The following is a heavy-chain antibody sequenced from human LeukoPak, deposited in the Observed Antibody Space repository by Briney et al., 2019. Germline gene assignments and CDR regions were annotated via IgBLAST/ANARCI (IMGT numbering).Heavy chain of an antibody. CDR2: ISGDGGST. J-gene: IGHJ4*02. CDR3: AKGEQTWIQLWPAY. CDR1: GFTFDDYA. Sequence: PGGSLRLSCAASGFTFDDYAMHWVRQAPGKGLEWVSLISGDGGSTYYADSVKGRFTISRDNSKNSLYLQMNSLRTEDTALYYCAKGEQTWIQLWPAYWGQGTLVTVSS. V-gene: IGHV3-43*02. D-gene: IGHD5-18*01.